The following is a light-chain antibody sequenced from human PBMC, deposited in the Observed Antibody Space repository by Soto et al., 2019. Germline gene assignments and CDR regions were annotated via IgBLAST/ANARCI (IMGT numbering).Light chain of an antibody. J-gene: IGLJ3*02. Sequence: QSALTQPPSVSGTPGQKVAISCSGGSSNIGSKAVKWYQQLPGTAPKLLIYNNNQRPSGVPDRLSGSKSGASASLAISGLQSEDEVDYYWAAWDDGLNRRWVFGGGTKLNVL. CDR1: SSNIGSKA. V-gene: IGLV1-44*01. CDR2: NNN. CDR3: AAWDDGLNRRWV.